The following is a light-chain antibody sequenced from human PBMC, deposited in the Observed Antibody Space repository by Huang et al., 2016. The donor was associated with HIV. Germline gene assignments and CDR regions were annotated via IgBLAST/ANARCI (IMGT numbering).Light chain of an antibody. V-gene: IGKV4-1*01. CDR2: WAS. CDR3: QQYYQNPQT. CDR1: QSLLYSLNNKNY. J-gene: IGKJ5*01. Sequence: DIVMTQSPDSLSVSPGERATIDCKSSQSLLYSLNNKNYLAWFQPKPGRPPKLLLYWASTRESGIPERFSGSGSGTDFTLTINNLQPEDVATYYCQQYYQNPQTFSQGT.